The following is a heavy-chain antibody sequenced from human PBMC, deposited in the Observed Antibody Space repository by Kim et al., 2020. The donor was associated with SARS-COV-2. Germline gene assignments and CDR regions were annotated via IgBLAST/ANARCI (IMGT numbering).Heavy chain of an antibody. Sequence: GGSLRLSCAASGFTFSSYAMHWVRQAPGKGLEWVAVISYDGSNKYYADSVKGRFTISRDNSKNTLYLQMNSLRAEDTAVYYCARGISSWYGLAFDIWGQG. V-gene: IGHV3-30*04. CDR1: GFTFSSYA. D-gene: IGHD6-13*01. CDR2: ISYDGSNK. J-gene: IGHJ3*02. CDR3: ARGISSWYGLAFDI.